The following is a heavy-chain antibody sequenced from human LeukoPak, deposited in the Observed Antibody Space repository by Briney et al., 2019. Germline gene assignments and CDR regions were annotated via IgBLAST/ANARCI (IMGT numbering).Heavy chain of an antibody. Sequence: GGSLRLSCAASGFTFSSYWMHWVRQAPGEGLVWVSRINSDGSSTSYADSVKGRFTISRDNAKNTLYLQMNSLRAEDTAVYYCARARLLEWGEYAFDIWGQGTMVTVSS. CDR1: GFTFSSYW. CDR3: ARARLLEWGEYAFDI. D-gene: IGHD3-3*01. V-gene: IGHV3-74*01. CDR2: INSDGSST. J-gene: IGHJ3*02.